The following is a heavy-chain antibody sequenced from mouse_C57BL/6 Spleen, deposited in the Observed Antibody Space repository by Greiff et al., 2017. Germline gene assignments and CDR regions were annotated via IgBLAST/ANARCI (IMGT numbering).Heavy chain of an antibody. J-gene: IGHJ1*03. V-gene: IGHV5-9*01. CDR2: ISGGGGNT. Sequence: EVKLVESGGGLVKPGGSLKLSCAASGFTFSSYTMSWVRQTPEKRLEWVATISGGGGNTYSPDSVKGRFTISIDHAKNTLYLQMSRLRSEDTALYYGACHTASTVVGDYWYFDVWGTGTTVTVSS. CDR3: ACHTASTVVGDYWYFDV. D-gene: IGHD1-1*01. CDR1: GFTFSSYT.